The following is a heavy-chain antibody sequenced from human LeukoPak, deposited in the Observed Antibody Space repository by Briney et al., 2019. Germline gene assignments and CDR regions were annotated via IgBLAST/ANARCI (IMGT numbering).Heavy chain of an antibody. V-gene: IGHV1-18*04. CDR1: GYTFTSYY. CDR3: VRGPRSYADY. CDR2: ISAYNANI. D-gene: IGHD3-16*01. J-gene: IGHJ4*02. Sequence: GASVKVSCKASGYTFTSYYMHWVRQAPGQGLEWMGWISAYNANINYAQKFQGRVTMTTDTSTNTAYMELRSLRSDDTAVYYCVRGPRSYADYWGQGTLVTVSS.